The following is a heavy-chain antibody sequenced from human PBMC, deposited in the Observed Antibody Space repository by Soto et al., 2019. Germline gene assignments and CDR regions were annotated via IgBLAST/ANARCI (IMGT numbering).Heavy chain of an antibody. V-gene: IGHV3-30*18. J-gene: IGHJ4*02. CDR3: AKAPRAARGVYFDY. CDR2: ISYDGSNK. D-gene: IGHD6-6*01. Sequence: GGSLRLSCAASGFTFSSYAMSWVRQAPGKGLEWVAVISYDGSNKYYADSVKGRFTISRDNSKNTLYLQMNSLRAEDTAVYYCAKAPRAARGVYFDYWGQGTLVTVSS. CDR1: GFTFSSYA.